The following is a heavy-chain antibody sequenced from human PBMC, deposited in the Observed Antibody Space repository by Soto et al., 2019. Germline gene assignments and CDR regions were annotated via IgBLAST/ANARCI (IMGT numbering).Heavy chain of an antibody. CDR2: IRSKANSYAT. J-gene: IGHJ6*03. Sequence: GESLKISCAASGFTFSGSAMHWVRQASGKGLEWVGRIRSKANSYATAYAASVKGRFTISRDDSKNTAYLQMNSLKTEDTAVYYCTRFGKVWNYMDVWGKGTTVTVSS. CDR1: GFTFSGSA. V-gene: IGHV3-73*01. D-gene: IGHD3-16*01. CDR3: TRFGKVWNYMDV.